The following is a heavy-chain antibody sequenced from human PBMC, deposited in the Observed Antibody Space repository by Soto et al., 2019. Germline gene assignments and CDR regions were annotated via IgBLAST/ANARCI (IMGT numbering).Heavy chain of an antibody. J-gene: IGHJ5*02. CDR3: ARSVDP. CDR1: GGSISSGGYY. V-gene: IGHV4-31*03. Sequence: QVQLQESGPGLVKPSQTLFLTFTFSGGSISSGGYYWSLIRQHPGKGLEWIGYIFYRGTTYYNPSLKSRVTISVDTSKNPFSLKLSPVTAADPAVYYCARSVDPWGQGTLVTVSS. CDR2: IFYRGTT.